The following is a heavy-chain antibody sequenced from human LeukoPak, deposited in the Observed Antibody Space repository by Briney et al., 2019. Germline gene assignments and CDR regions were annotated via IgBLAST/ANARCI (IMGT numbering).Heavy chain of an antibody. Sequence: GGSLRLSCAASGFTFSSYSMNWVRQAPGKGLEWVSSISSSSSYIYYADSVKGRFTISRDNSKNTLYLQMNSLRAEDTAVYYCARGGRQWTYFDYWGQGTLVTVSS. J-gene: IGHJ4*02. D-gene: IGHD1-26*01. V-gene: IGHV3-21*01. CDR2: ISSSSSYI. CDR3: ARGGRQWTYFDY. CDR1: GFTFSSYS.